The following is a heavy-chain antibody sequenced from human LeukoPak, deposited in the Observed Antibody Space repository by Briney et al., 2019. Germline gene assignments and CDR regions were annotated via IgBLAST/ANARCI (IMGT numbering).Heavy chain of an antibody. CDR3: ARGSSSSLPPAHWFDP. D-gene: IGHD6-13*01. CDR2: INTNTGNP. J-gene: IGHJ5*02. V-gene: IGHV7-4-1*02. CDR1: GYTFTSYA. Sequence: ASVKVSCKASGYTFTSYAMNWVRQAPGQGLEWMGWINTNTGNPTYAQGFTGRFVFSLDTSVSTAYLQISSLKAEDTAVYYCARGSSSSLPPAHWFDPWGQGTLVTVSS.